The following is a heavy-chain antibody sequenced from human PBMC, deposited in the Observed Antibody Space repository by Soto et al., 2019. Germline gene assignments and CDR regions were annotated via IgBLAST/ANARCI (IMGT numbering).Heavy chain of an antibody. CDR2: IYHSGST. J-gene: IGHJ3*02. Sequence: QLQLQESGSGLVKPSQTLSLTCAVSGGSISSGGYSWSWIRQPPGKGLEWIGYIYHSGSTYYNPSLKSRVTTSVDRSKNQFSLKLSSVTAADTAVYYCARLDTAVTLGAFDIWGQGTMVTVSS. D-gene: IGHD5-18*01. CDR3: ARLDTAVTLGAFDI. V-gene: IGHV4-30-2*01. CDR1: GGSISSGGYS.